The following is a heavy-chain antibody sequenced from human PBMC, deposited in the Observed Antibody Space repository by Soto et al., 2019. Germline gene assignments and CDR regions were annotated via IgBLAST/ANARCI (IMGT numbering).Heavy chain of an antibody. CDR2: IRSKANSYAT. CDR3: TRSTVTKSYYYYGMDV. D-gene: IGHD4-17*01. V-gene: IGHV3-73*01. Sequence: SLRLSCAASGFTFSGSAMHWVRQASGKGLEWVGRIRSKANSYATAYAASVKGRFTISRDDSKNTAYLQMNSLKTEDTAVYYCTRSTVTKSYYYYGMDVWGQGTTVTVSS. J-gene: IGHJ6*02. CDR1: GFTFSGSA.